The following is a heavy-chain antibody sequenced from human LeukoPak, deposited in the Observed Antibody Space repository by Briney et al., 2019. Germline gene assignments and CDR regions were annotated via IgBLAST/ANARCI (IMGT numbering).Heavy chain of an antibody. CDR3: AKGGFDWSIDAFDI. CDR2: ISWNSGSI. Sequence: GGSLRLSCAASGFTFDDYAMHWVRQAPGKGLEWVSGISWNSGSIGYADSVKGRFTISRDNAKNSLYLQMNSLRAEGMALYYCAKGGFDWSIDAFDIWGQGTMVTVSS. V-gene: IGHV3-9*03. D-gene: IGHD3-9*01. CDR1: GFTFDDYA. J-gene: IGHJ3*02.